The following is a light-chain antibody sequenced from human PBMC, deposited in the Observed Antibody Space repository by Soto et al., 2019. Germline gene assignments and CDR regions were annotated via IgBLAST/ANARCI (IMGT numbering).Light chain of an antibody. J-gene: IGKJ4*01. CDR3: QQFNTYPLT. CDR2: AAS. CDR1: QGINDY. V-gene: IGKV1-9*01. Sequence: DLQLTQSPSFLSASVGDRVTITCRASQGINDYLAWYQQKPGKAPKLLIYAASTLQSEVPSRFSGSASGTDFTLTISSLQPEDFATYYCQQFNTYPLTFGGGTKVEVK.